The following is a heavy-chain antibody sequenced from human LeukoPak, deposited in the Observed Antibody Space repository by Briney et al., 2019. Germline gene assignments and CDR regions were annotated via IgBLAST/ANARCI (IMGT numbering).Heavy chain of an antibody. D-gene: IGHD1-7*01. Sequence: GGSLRLSCAASGFTFSDYYMSWIRRAPGKGLEWVANIKQDGSEKYYVDSVKGRFTISRDNAKNSLYLRMNSLRAEDTAVYYCARDDDWNYEDYWGQGTLVTVSS. V-gene: IGHV3-7*01. CDR1: GFTFSDYY. CDR3: ARDDDWNYEDY. J-gene: IGHJ4*02. CDR2: IKQDGSEK.